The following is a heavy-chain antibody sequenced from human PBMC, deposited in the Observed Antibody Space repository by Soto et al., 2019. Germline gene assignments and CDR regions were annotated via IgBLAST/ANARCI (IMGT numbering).Heavy chain of an antibody. V-gene: IGHV1-69*08. Sequence: QVQLVQSGAEVKKPGSSVKVSYKASGGTFSSYTISWVRQAPGQGLEWMGRIIPILGIANYAQKFQGRVTITADKSTSTAYMELSSLRSEDTAVYYCARDVAYGGDQHYYYYMDVWGKGTTVTVSS. CDR2: IIPILGIA. CDR3: ARDVAYGGDQHYYYYMDV. J-gene: IGHJ6*03. CDR1: GGTFSSYT. D-gene: IGHD2-2*01.